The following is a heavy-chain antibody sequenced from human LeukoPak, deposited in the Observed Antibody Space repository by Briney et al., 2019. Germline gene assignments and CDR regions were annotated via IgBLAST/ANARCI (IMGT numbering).Heavy chain of an antibody. V-gene: IGHV4-59*01. Sequence: SETLSLTCTVSGGSISSYYWSWIRQPPGKGLEWIGYIYYSGSTNYNPSLKSRVTISVDTSKNQFSLKLSSVTAADTAVYYCARATTVVTFGMHYFDYWGQGTLVTVSS. CDR2: IYYSGST. CDR1: GGSISSYY. J-gene: IGHJ4*02. D-gene: IGHD4-23*01. CDR3: ARATTVVTFGMHYFDY.